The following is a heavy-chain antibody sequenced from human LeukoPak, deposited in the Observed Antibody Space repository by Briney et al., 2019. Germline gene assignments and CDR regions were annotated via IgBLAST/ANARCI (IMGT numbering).Heavy chain of an antibody. J-gene: IGHJ3*02. CDR2: INSDGSST. CDR3: ARDRRRGAFDI. Sequence: PGESLRLSCAASGFTFSSYSMNWLRQAPGKGLVWVSRINSDGSSTSYADSVKGRFTISRDNAKNTLYLQMNSLRAEDTAVYYCARDRRRGAFDIWGQGTMVTVSS. CDR1: GFTFSSYS. V-gene: IGHV3-74*01.